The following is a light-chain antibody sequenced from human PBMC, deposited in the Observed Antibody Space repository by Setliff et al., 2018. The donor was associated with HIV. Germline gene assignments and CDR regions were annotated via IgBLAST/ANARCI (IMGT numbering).Light chain of an antibody. CDR3: MLLYPGVWV. Sequence: QAVVTQEPSLTVSPGGTVTLTCASSTGAVTSGHRPYWLQQKPGQAPRTVIYEITNKHSTTPARFSGSLLGGKSVLTLSGAQPEDEAEYFCMLLYPGVWVFGGGT. V-gene: IGLV7-46*01. CDR1: TGAVTSGHR. J-gene: IGLJ3*02. CDR2: EIT.